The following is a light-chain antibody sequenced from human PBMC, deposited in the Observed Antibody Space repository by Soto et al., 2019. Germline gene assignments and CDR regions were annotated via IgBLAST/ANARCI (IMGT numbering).Light chain of an antibody. CDR2: GAS. J-gene: IGKJ1*01. Sequence: EIVLTQSPGSLSLSPGERATLSCRASQSVDSTFFAWYQKKPGQAPRLLIYGASKRATGVPDRFSGSGSGTVFTLIISSLEPEDFVVYYCQQYMSSVTFGQGTKVEIK. CDR1: QSVDSTF. CDR3: QQYMSSVT. V-gene: IGKV3-20*01.